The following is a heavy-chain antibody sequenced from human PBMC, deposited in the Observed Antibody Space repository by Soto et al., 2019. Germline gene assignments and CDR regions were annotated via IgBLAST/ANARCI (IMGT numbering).Heavy chain of an antibody. Sequence: QMQLQESGPGLVKPSGTLSLTCGVSGGSISSSKWWTWVRQPPGKGPEWIGEIYHSGSTNYNPSLTSRVTISLDQSKNQCYLTLTSVTAADTAVYYCASQDYSSSTDASFLVNGYFDLWGRGILVTVSS. CDR2: IYHSGST. J-gene: IGHJ2*01. CDR1: GGSISSSKW. CDR3: ASQDYSSSTDASFLVNGYFDL. V-gene: IGHV4-4*02. D-gene: IGHD6-6*01.